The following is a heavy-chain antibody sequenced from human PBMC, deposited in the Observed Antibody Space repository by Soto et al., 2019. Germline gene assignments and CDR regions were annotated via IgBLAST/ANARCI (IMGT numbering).Heavy chain of an antibody. CDR3: ARENTAMVWDY. D-gene: IGHD5-18*01. Sequence: QVQLQESGPGLVKPSETLSLTCTVSGGSISSYYWTWIRQPPGKGLEWIGYIYSSGSTNYNPSLRRPVTMPVDPSKNQCSLKLSSVTAADPAVYYCARENTAMVWDYWGQGTLVTVSS. CDR1: GGSISSYY. CDR2: IYSSGST. J-gene: IGHJ4*02. V-gene: IGHV4-59*01.